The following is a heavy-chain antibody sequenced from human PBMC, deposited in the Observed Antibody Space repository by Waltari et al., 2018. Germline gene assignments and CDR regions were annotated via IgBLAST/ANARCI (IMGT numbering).Heavy chain of an antibody. Sequence: QVQLVESGGGVVQPGRSLRPSCAASGFTFSRYAMHWVRQAPGKGLEWVAVISYDGSNKYYADSVKGRFTISRDNSKNTLSLQMNSLRAEDTAVYYCARGPSAGYWGQGTLVTVSS. J-gene: IGHJ4*02. CDR1: GFTFSRYA. CDR2: ISYDGSNK. V-gene: IGHV3-30*11. CDR3: ARGPSAGY.